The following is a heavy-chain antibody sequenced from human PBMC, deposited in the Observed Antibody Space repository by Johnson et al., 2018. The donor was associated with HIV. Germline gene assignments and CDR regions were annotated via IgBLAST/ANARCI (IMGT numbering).Heavy chain of an antibody. J-gene: IGHJ3*02. V-gene: IGHV3-30*04. Sequence: VQVVESGGGVVQSGRSLRLSCAASGFTFSSYAMNWVRQSPGKGLEWVAVISDDGTNKYYADLKGRFTISRDNSKNTRYLQMNSLRAEDTALYYCATGGMVVASNFGDAFDIWGQGTMVTVSS. CDR1: GFTFSSYA. D-gene: IGHD2-15*01. CDR3: ATGGMVVASNFGDAFDI. CDR2: ISDDGTNK.